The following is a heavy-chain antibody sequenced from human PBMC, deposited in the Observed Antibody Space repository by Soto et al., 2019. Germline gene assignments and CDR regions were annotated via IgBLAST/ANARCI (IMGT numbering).Heavy chain of an antibody. CDR3: TTDLYRTTVTRYNWFDP. Sequence: PGGSLRLSCAASGFTFSNAWMSWVRQAPGKGLEWVGRIKSKTDGGTTDYAAPVKGRFTISRDDSKNTLYLQMNSLKTEDTAVYYCTTDLYRTTVTRYNWFDPWGQGTLVTVSS. D-gene: IGHD4-17*01. J-gene: IGHJ5*02. CDR2: IKSKTDGGTT. V-gene: IGHV3-15*01. CDR1: GFTFSNAW.